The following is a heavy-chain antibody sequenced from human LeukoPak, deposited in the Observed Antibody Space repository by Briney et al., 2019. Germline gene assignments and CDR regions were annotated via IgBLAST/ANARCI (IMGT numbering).Heavy chain of an antibody. CDR1: GGTFSSYA. Sequence: SVKVSCKASGGTFSSYAISWVRQAPGQGLEWMGRIIPILGIANYAQKFQGRVTITADKSTSTAYMELSSLRSDDTAVYYCARETNPIFGVVISRQHFDYWGQGTLVTVSS. J-gene: IGHJ4*02. V-gene: IGHV1-69*04. CDR3: ARETNPIFGVVISRQHFDY. CDR2: IIPILGIA. D-gene: IGHD3-3*02.